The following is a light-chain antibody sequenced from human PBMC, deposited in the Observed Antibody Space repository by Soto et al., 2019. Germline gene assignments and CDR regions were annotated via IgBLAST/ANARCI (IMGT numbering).Light chain of an antibody. V-gene: IGLV1-44*01. CDR2: SNN. CDR1: SSNIGSKT. Sequence: QSVLTQPPSASGTPGQRVTISCSGSSSNIGSKTVNWYQQLPGTAPKLLIYSNNQRPSGVPDRFSGSKSGTSASLAISRLQAEDEADYYCAAWDDSLNGVVFGGGTKLTVL. J-gene: IGLJ2*01. CDR3: AAWDDSLNGVV.